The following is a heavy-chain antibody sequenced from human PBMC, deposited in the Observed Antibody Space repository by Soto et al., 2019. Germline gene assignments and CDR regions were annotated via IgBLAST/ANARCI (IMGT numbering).Heavy chain of an antibody. J-gene: IGHJ6*02. Sequence: RGESLKISCKGSGYSFTSYWIGWVRQMPGKGLEWMGIIYPGDSDTRYSPSFQGQVTISADKSISTAYLQWSSLKASDTAMYYCARVRRSSSRYYYYYGMDVWGQGTTVTVSS. CDR2: IYPGDSDT. D-gene: IGHD6-6*01. V-gene: IGHV5-51*01. CDR1: GYSFTSYW. CDR3: ARVRRSSSRYYYYYGMDV.